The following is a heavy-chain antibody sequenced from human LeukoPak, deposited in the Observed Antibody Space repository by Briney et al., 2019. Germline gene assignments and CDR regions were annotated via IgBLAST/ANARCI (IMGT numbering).Heavy chain of an antibody. Sequence: SETLSLTCTVSGGPITSNFWSWIRQPPGKGLEWIGHLYNTVNTKYNPSLKSRATISGDTSKNQFSLKLNSLSAADTAVYYCARAKPDWNPPDYWGQGILVTVSS. CDR1: GGPITSNF. J-gene: IGHJ4*02. D-gene: IGHD1-1*01. CDR3: ARAKPDWNPPDY. CDR2: LYNTVNT. V-gene: IGHV4-59*08.